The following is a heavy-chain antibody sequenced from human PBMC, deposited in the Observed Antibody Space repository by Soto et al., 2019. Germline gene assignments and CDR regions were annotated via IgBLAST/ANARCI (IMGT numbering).Heavy chain of an antibody. J-gene: IGHJ4*02. CDR2: ISGSGGST. D-gene: IGHD6-13*01. CDR3: AYTSTPFDY. Sequence: EVQLLEAGGGLVQPGGSLSLSCAASGFTFSSYAMSCVRQAPGKGLEWVSAISGSGGSTYYADSVKGRFTIYRDNFKKSIDLQLNSLRSEDTDVYYCAYTSTPFDYWGQGTLVTVSS. CDR1: GFTFSSYA. V-gene: IGHV3-23*01.